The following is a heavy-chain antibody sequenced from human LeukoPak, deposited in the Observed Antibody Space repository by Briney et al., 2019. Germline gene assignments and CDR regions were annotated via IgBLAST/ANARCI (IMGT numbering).Heavy chain of an antibody. CDR3: ARALGYCSSTSCYTLDY. D-gene: IGHD2-2*02. CDR1: GYTLTSYY. Sequence: ASVKVSCKASGYTLTSYYMHWVRQAPGQGLEWMGIINPSGGSTSYAQKFQGRVTMTRDTSTSTVYMELSSLRSEDTAVYYCARALGYCSSTSCYTLDYWGQGTLVTVSS. CDR2: INPSGGST. J-gene: IGHJ4*02. V-gene: IGHV1-46*03.